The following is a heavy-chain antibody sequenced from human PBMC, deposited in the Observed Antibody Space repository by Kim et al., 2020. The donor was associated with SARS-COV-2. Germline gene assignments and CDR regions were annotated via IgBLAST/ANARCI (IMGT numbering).Heavy chain of an antibody. V-gene: IGHV4-34*01. J-gene: IGHJ1*01. D-gene: IGHD3-9*01. CDR2: INHSGST. Sequence: SETLSLTCAVYGGSFSGYYWSWIRQPPGKGLEWIGEINHSGSTNYNPSLKSRVTISVDTSKNQFSLKLSSVTAADTAVYYCASLPSLELRYFDWLVEPEYFQHWGQGTLVTVSS. CDR1: GGSFSGYY. CDR3: ASLPSLELRYFDWLVEPEYFQH.